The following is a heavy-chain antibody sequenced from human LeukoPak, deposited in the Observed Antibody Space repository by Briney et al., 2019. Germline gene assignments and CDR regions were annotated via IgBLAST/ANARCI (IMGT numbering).Heavy chain of an antibody. CDR2: MNPNSGNT. Sequence: ASVKVSCKASGYTFTSYDINWVRQATGQGLEWMGWMNPNSGNTGYAQKFQGRVTMTRNTSISTAYMELSSLGSEDTAVYYCARGLGKTTVPTGENYWGQGTLVTVSS. CDR3: ARGLGKTTVPTGENY. D-gene: IGHD4-17*01. J-gene: IGHJ4*02. V-gene: IGHV1-8*01. CDR1: GYTFTSYD.